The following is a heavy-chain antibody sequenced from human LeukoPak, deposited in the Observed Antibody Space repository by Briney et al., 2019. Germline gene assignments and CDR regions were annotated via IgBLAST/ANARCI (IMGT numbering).Heavy chain of an antibody. CDR3: ARDDPRRPYYYYYGMDV. CDR2: IIPIFGTA. CDR1: GGTFSSYA. V-gene: IGHV1-69*01. J-gene: IGHJ6*02. Sequence: SVNVSCKASGGTFSSYAISWVRQAPGQGLEWMGGIIPIFGTANYAQKFQGRVTITADESTSTAYMELSSLRSEDTAVYYCARDDPRRPYYYYYGMDVWGQGTTVTVSS.